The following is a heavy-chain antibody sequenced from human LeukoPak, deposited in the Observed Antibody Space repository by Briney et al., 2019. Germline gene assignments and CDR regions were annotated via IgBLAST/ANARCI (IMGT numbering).Heavy chain of an antibody. CDR3: VRGRHNYGYDFDY. CDR1: GFTFSSHS. V-gene: IGHV3-21*01. J-gene: IGHJ4*02. CDR2: ISSSSSYI. D-gene: IGHD3-16*01. Sequence: GGSLRLSCAASGFTFSSHSMNWVRQAPGKGLEWVSSISSSSSYIYYADSVKGRFTISRDNAKKSLNLQMNSLRAEDTAVYSCVRGRHNYGYDFDYWGQGTLVTVSS.